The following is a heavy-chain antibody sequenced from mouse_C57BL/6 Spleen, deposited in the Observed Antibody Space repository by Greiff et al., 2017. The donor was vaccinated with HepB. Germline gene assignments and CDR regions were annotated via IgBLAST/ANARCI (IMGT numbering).Heavy chain of an antibody. Sequence: QVQLKQSGPELVKPGASVKISCKASGYAFSSSWMNWVKQRPGKGLEWIGRIYPGDGDTNYNGKFKGKATLTADKSSSTAYMQLSSLTSEDSAVYFCARQDRTTITTVVATFDYWGQGTTLTVSS. CDR1: GYAFSSSW. J-gene: IGHJ2*01. CDR3: ARQDRTTITTVVATFDY. D-gene: IGHD1-1*01. V-gene: IGHV1-82*01. CDR2: IYPGDGDT.